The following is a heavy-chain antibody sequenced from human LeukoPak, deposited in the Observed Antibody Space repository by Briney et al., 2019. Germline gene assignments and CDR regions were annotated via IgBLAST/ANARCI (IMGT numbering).Heavy chain of an antibody. J-gene: IGHJ4*02. CDR2: IRYDGSNK. CDR1: GFTFSPYW. V-gene: IGHV3-30*02. CDR3: ARVWGSYRYTGVDY. Sequence: GGSLRLSCAASGFTFSPYWMTWVRQAPGKGLEWVAFIRYDGSNKYYADSVKGRFTISRDNSKNTLYLQMNSLRAEDTAVYYCARVWGSYRYTGVDYWGQGTLVTVSS. D-gene: IGHD3-16*02.